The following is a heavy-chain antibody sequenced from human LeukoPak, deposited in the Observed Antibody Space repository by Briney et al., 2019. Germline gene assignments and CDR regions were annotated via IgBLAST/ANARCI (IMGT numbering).Heavy chain of an antibody. CDR1: GGSISSYY. Sequence: SETLFLTCTVSGGSISSYYWSWIRQPPGKGLEWIGYIYYSGSTNYNPSLKSRVTISVDTSKNQFSLKLSSVTAADTAVYYCARVGKGLDYWGQGTLVTVSS. CDR3: ARVGKGLDY. D-gene: IGHD1-26*01. J-gene: IGHJ4*02. V-gene: IGHV4-59*01. CDR2: IYYSGST.